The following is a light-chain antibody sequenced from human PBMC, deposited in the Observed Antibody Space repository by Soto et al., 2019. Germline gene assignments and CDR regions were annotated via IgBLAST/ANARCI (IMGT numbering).Light chain of an antibody. J-gene: IGKJ5*01. V-gene: IGKV1-33*01. Sequence: DIHRTQSPSSLSASVGDRVTITCQASQNINNYLNWYQQKPGRAPKLLIYDASNLEAGVPSRFRGSGSGTDFTLTISRLQPEDIATYYCQQYENLPTFGQGTRLEIK. CDR2: DAS. CDR1: QNINNY. CDR3: QQYENLPT.